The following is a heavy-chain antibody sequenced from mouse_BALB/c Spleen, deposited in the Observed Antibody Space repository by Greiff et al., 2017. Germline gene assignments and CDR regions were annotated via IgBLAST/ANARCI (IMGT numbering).Heavy chain of an antibody. CDR3: AREALRSAMDY. V-gene: IGHV1-87*01. J-gene: IGHJ4*01. CDR2: IYPGDGDT. D-gene: IGHD1-1*01. Sequence: VKLQQSGAELARPGASVKLSCKASGYTFTSYWMQWVKQRPGQGLEWIGAIYPGDGDTRYTQKFKGKATLTADKSSSTAYMQLSSLASEDSAVYYCAREALRSAMDYWGQGTSVTVSS. CDR1: GYTFTSYW.